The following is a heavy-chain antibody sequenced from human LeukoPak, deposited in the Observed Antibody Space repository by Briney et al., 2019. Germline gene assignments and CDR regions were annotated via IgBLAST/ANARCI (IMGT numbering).Heavy chain of an antibody. Sequence: PGTLSLTCTVSGGSISSSSYYWGWIRQPPGRGLEWIGSIYYSGSTYYNSSLKSRVTISVDTSKNQFSLKLSSVTAADTAVYYCARTFGYSYGYLDYWGQGTLVTVSS. J-gene: IGHJ4*02. D-gene: IGHD5-18*01. V-gene: IGHV4-39*01. CDR3: ARTFGYSYGYLDY. CDR1: GGSISSSSYY. CDR2: IYYSGST.